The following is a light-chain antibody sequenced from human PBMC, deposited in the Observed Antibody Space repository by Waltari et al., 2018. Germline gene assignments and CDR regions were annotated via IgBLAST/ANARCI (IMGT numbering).Light chain of an antibody. J-gene: IGLJ3*02. CDR1: SSDVGRYNL. CDR3: CSYAGSSIWV. Sequence: QSALTQPASVSGSPGQSITISCTGTSSDVGRYNLVSWYQQHPGKAPKLMIYEDSKRPSGLSNRCAGSTSGNTASLTLSGLQAEDEANYCCCSYAGSSIWVFGGGTELTVL. V-gene: IGLV2-23*01. CDR2: EDS.